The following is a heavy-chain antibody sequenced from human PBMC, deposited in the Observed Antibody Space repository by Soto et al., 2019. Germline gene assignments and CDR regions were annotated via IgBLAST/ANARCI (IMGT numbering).Heavy chain of an antibody. CDR1: GYNFTNYW. J-gene: IGHJ3*02. CDR2: IYPGDSDT. CDR3: ARPVFYGSVNDAFDI. V-gene: IGHV5-51*01. D-gene: IGHD3-10*01. Sequence: PGESLKISCKGSGYNFTNYWIGWVRQMPGKGLEWMGIIYPGDSDTRYSPSFQGQVTISADKSISTAYLQWCSLKASYISFYYFARPVFYGSVNDAFDIWGQGTMVTVSS.